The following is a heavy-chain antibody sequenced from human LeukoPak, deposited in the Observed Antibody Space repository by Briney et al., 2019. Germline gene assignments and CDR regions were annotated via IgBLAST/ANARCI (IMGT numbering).Heavy chain of an antibody. V-gene: IGHV3-48*03. CDR3: ARDSPHRGNWFDP. CDR2: ISSSGSTI. J-gene: IGHJ5*02. Sequence: GGSLRLSCAASGFTFSSYEMNWVRQAPGKGLEWVSFISSSGSTIYYADSAKGRFTISRDNAKNSLYLQMNSLRDEDTAVYYCARDSPHRGNWFDPWGQGTLVTVSS. CDR1: GFTFSSYE.